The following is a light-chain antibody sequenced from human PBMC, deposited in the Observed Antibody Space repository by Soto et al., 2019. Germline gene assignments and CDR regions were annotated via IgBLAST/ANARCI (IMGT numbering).Light chain of an antibody. CDR1: QRLASNY. J-gene: IGKJ5*01. Sequence: EWKRWPGGGSLNPGERATCACRASQRLASNYLAWYQQKPGQAPRLLLYGVSSRATGIPDRFSGSGSGTDFALAISRVEPEEFAVYICQQSADSPITVAQGTRLEIK. CDR3: QQSADSPIT. V-gene: IGKV3-20*01. CDR2: GVS.